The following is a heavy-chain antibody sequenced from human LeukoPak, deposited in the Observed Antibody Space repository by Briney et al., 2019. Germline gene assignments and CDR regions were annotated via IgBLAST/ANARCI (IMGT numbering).Heavy chain of an antibody. D-gene: IGHD3-3*01. CDR1: GGSISSYY. Sequence: PSETLSLTCTVSGGSISSYYWSWIRQPPGKGLEWIGYIYYSVSTNYNPSLKSRVTVSVDTSKNQFSLKLSSVTAADTAVYYCARVKITIFGDSHYYYMTSGAKGPRSPSP. J-gene: IGHJ6*03. V-gene: IGHV4-59*01. CDR2: IYYSVST. CDR3: ARVKITIFGDSHYYYMTS.